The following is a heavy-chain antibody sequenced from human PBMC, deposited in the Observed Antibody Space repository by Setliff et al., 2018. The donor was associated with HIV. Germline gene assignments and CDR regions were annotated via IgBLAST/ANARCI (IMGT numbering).Heavy chain of an antibody. CDR1: QFSVSTNY. J-gene: IGHJ6*03. V-gene: IGHV3-66*02. CDR3: ARQAYTINMVRGVLSPRFYYYMDV. CDR2: LYSGGAT. D-gene: IGHD3-10*01. Sequence: GGSLRLSCAVSQFSVSTNYMNWVRQAPGKGLEWVSVLYSGGATDYADSVKGRFTISRDDSKNILYLQMNGLRAEDTAVYYCARQAYTINMVRGVLSPRFYYYMDVWGKGTTVTVSS.